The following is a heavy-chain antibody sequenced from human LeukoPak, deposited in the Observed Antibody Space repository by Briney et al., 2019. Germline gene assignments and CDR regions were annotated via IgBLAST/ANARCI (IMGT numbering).Heavy chain of an antibody. D-gene: IGHD2-15*01. CDR2: IYYSGST. CDR1: GGSISSGGYY. V-gene: IGHV4-31*03. Sequence: SEALSLTCTVSGGSISSGGYYWSWIRQHPGKGLEWIGYIYYSGSTYYNPSPKSRVTISVDTSKNQFSLKLSSVTAADTAVYYCARVNDSDAFDIWGQGTMVTVSS. CDR3: ARVNDSDAFDI. J-gene: IGHJ3*02.